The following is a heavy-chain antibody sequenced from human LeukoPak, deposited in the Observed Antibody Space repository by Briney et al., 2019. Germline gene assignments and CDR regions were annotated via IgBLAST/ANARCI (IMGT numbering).Heavy chain of an antibody. CDR3: ARQGFNYYDSSGYYN. Sequence: SETLSLTCTVSGGSLSSGGYYWSWIRQHPGKGLEWIGYIYYSGSTYYNPSLKSRVTISVDTSKNQFSLKLSSVTAADTAVYYCARQGFNYYDSSGYYNWGQGTLVTVSS. CDR2: IYYSGST. CDR1: GGSLSSGGYY. V-gene: IGHV4-31*03. J-gene: IGHJ4*02. D-gene: IGHD3-22*01.